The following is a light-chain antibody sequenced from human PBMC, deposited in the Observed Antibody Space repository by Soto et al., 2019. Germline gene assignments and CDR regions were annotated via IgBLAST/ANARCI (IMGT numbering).Light chain of an antibody. J-gene: IGLJ1*01. CDR3: SSYTTSSTRV. Sequence: QSSLTQPASVSGSPGRSIAISCTGSSSDVGIYNYVSWYQQHPGKVPKLIIYEVTNRPSGVSNRFSGSKSGNTASLTISGLQAEDEADYYCSSYTTSSTRVFGTGTKVTV. CDR2: EVT. V-gene: IGLV2-14*01. CDR1: SSDVGIYNY.